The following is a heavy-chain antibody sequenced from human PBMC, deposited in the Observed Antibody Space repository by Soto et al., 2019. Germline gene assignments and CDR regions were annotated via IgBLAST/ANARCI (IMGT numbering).Heavy chain of an antibody. Sequence: QVQLQQWGAGLLKPSETLSLTCAIYGGSFSNYYWNWIRQPPGKGLEWMGKINHNGSTNYSPSLKSRTTISVETSKNQFSLKLISVTAADTAVYFCGRGRGYSNAWGSYYSGMDVWGQGTTVTVSS. D-gene: IGHD6-19*01. J-gene: IGHJ6*02. CDR3: GRGRGYSNAWGSYYSGMDV. CDR1: GGSFSNYY. V-gene: IGHV4-34*01. CDR2: INHNGST.